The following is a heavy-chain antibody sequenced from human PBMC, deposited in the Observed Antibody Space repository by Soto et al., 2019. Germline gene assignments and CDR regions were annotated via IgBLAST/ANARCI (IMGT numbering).Heavy chain of an antibody. V-gene: IGHV1-69*01. J-gene: IGHJ3*02. CDR2: IIPIFGTA. Sequence: QVQLVQSGAEVKKPGSTVKVSCKASGGTFSSYAISWVRQAPGQGLEWMGGIIPIFGTANYAQKFQGRVTITADESTSTAYVELSSLRSEDTAVYYCARVGRYDSSGYYEYHIWGQGTMVTVSS. CDR3: ARVGRYDSSGYYEYHI. D-gene: IGHD3-22*01. CDR1: GGTFSSYA.